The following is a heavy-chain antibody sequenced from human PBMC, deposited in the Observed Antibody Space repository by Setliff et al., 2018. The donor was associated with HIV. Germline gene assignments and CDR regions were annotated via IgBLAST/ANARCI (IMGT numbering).Heavy chain of an antibody. V-gene: IGHV3-23*01. CDR1: GFTSSRYA. CDR2: ISGSGIGS. CDR3: AKDRRYYYGMDV. Sequence: GGSLRLSCAASGFTSSRYAMTWVRQAPGRGLEWVSAISGSGIGSYYPDSVKGRFTISRDNSKNTLFLQMNSLRAEDTAVYYCAKDRRYYYGMDVWGQGTTVTVSS. J-gene: IGHJ6*02.